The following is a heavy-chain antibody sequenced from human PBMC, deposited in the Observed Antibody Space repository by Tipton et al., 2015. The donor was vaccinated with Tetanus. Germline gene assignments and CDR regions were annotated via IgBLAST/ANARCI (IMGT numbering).Heavy chain of an antibody. V-gene: IGHV3-49*05. J-gene: IGHJ5*02. CDR3: RRDTLGGRKAGPAA. CDR1: GFTFSDFA. CDR2: IRAKIYGGTT. D-gene: IGHD2-15*01. Sequence: VQLVQSGGDLVKPGRSLRLSCTTSGFTFSDFAMSWFRQAPGKGLEWVGFIRAKIYGGTTDYAAPVQGRFTVSRDDSTSTAYLDMNSLRIEDTGVYYCRRDTLGGRKAGPAAWGQGTLVTVSS.